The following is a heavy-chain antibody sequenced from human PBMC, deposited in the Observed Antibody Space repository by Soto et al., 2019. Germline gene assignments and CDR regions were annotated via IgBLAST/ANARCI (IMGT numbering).Heavy chain of an antibody. V-gene: IGHV4-59*02. CDR2: IYYSGST. CDR3: ARTPSTGYSSGWDLYYFDY. J-gene: IGHJ4*02. D-gene: IGHD6-19*01. CDR1: GGSVSSYY. Sequence: SETLSLTCTVSGGSVSSYYWSWIRQPPGKGLEWIGYIYYSGSTNYNPSLKSRVTISVDTSKNQFSLKLSSVTAADTAVYYCARTPSTGYSSGWDLYYFDYWGQGSLVTVSS.